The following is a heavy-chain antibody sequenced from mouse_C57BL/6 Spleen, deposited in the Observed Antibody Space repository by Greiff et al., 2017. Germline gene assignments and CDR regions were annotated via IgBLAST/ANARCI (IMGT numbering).Heavy chain of an antibody. CDR2: IHPNSGST. V-gene: IGHV1-64*01. Sequence: QVQLKQPGAELVEPGASVKLSCKASGYTFTSYWMHWVKQRPGQGLEWIGMIHPNSGSTNYNEKFKSKATLTVDKSSSTAYMQLSSLTSEDSAVSYGARERFYYGSSYDYWGQGTTLTVSS. J-gene: IGHJ2*01. D-gene: IGHD1-1*01. CDR1: GYTFTSYW. CDR3: ARERFYYGSSYDY.